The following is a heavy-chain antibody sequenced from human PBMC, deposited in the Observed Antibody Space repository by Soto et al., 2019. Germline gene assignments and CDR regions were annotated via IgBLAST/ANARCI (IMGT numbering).Heavy chain of an antibody. CDR1: GFTFTSSA. J-gene: IGHJ4*02. CDR2: IVVGSGYT. V-gene: IGHV1-58*01. Sequence: GASVKVSCKASGFTFTSSALRWVRQARGQRLEWIGWIVVGSGYTNYAQKFQERVTITRDKSTSTAYMELSSLRSEDTAVYYCAAKGLLRYFDGRDYWGQGTLVTVSS. CDR3: AAKGLLRYFDGRDY. D-gene: IGHD3-9*01.